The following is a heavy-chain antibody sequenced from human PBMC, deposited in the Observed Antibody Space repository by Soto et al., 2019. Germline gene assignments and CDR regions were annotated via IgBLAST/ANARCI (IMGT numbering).Heavy chain of an antibody. CDR1: GFTFSSYA. J-gene: IGHJ4*02. D-gene: IGHD4-17*01. CDR3: AAEDYDY. Sequence: GGALRLSGAASGFTFSSYAMHCVRQAPGKGLEWVAVISYDGSNKYYADSVKGRFTISRDNSKNTLYLQMNSLRAEDTAVYYCAAEDYDYWGQGTLVTVSS. CDR2: ISYDGSNK. V-gene: IGHV3-30-3*01.